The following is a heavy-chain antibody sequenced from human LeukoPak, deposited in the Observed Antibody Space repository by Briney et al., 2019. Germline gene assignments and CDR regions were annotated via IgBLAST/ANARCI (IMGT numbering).Heavy chain of an antibody. V-gene: IGHV3-66*04. CDR3: ARQQDTTNPSY. D-gene: IGHD5-18*01. J-gene: IGHJ4*02. CDR1: GFSVSSSY. Sequence: GGSLRLSCAASGFSVSSSYMSWVRQAPGKGLEWVSVIYSGGNTYYADSVKGRFTISRDNSKNTLYLQMNGLRAEDTAVYYCARQQDTTNPSYWGQGTLVTVSS. CDR2: IYSGGNT.